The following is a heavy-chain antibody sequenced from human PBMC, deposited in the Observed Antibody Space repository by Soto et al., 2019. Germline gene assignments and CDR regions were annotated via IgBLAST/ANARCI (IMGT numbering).Heavy chain of an antibody. CDR1: GFTFSTYG. Sequence: QVQLMESGGGEVQPGRSLTISCAASGFTFSTYGMHWVRQTPGKGLEWVAVISYDGTNKFYSDSVKGRFTISRDNFKNTLTVQMNSLRAGDTAVYSCAKDLQAYGDYDYYCYGMDVWGLGTRVTVSS. D-gene: IGHD4-17*01. CDR3: AKDLQAYGDYDYYCYGMDV. V-gene: IGHV3-30*18. CDR2: ISYDGTNK. J-gene: IGHJ6*02.